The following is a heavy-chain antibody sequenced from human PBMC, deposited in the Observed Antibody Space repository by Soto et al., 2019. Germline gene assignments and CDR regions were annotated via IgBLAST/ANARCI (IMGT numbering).Heavy chain of an antibody. CDR3: ARGWPAVGASDVFDN. J-gene: IGHJ3*02. CDR2: IHGDGSDT. Sequence: EVQLVESGGDLIQGGGSLRLSCAASGFTFSRYWMHWVRQVPGKGLVWVSSIHGDGSDTGYADSVRGRFTISRDNAKKTLHLQMNSLKVEDTAVYYCARGWPAVGASDVFDNWGQGTMVTVSS. V-gene: IGHV3-74*01. CDR1: GFTFSRYW. D-gene: IGHD6-19*01.